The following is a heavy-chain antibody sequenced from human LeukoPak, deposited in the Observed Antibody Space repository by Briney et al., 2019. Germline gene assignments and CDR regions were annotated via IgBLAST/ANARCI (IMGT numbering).Heavy chain of an antibody. Sequence: GGSLRLSCAASGFTFSSYAMHWVRQAPGKGLEWVSYISSSGSAIYYADSVRGRFTISRDNAKNSLFLQMNSLRAEDTAVYYCARGVEYGSFDYWGQGTLVTVSS. CDR1: GFTFSSYA. J-gene: IGHJ4*02. D-gene: IGHD3-10*01. V-gene: IGHV3-48*03. CDR2: ISSSGSAI. CDR3: ARGVEYGSFDY.